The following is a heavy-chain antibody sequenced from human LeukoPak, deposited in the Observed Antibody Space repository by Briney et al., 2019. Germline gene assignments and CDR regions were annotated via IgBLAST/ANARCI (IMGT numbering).Heavy chain of an antibody. D-gene: IGHD1-1*01. Sequence: GGSQRLSCVASGFTFSSYDMNWVRQAPGEGLGWVAYIHGTGETIYYADAVKGRFTISRDNAKNSLSLQMNSLRAEDTAVYYCVRKLTGTTYFGSWGQGTLVTVSS. CDR2: IHGTGETI. CDR3: VRKLTGTTYFGS. J-gene: IGHJ4*02. V-gene: IGHV3-48*03. CDR1: GFTFSSYD.